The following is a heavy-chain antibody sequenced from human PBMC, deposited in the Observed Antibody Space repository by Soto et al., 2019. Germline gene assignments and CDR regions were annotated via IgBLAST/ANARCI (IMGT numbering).Heavy chain of an antibody. CDR1: GGTFSSYA. CDR2: ISGSGGST. Sequence: VQLVQSGAEVKKPGSSVKVSCKASGGTFSSYAMSWVRQAPGKGLEWVSAISGSGGSTYYADSVKGRFTISRDNSKNTLYLQMNSLRAEDTAVYYCAKAVLGDWPNWFDPWGQGTLVTVSS. CDR3: AKAVLGDWPNWFDP. D-gene: IGHD1-26*01. V-gene: IGHV3-23*04. J-gene: IGHJ5*02.